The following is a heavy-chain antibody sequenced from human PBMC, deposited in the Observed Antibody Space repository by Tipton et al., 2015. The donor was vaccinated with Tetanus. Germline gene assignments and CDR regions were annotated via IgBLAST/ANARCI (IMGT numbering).Heavy chain of an antibody. CDR3: AKDTGVTPHYGMDV. J-gene: IGHJ6*02. CDR1: GFTFSDAW. CDR2: ISWNSGSI. D-gene: IGHD2-21*02. Sequence: SLRLSCAASGFTFSDAWMSWVRQAPGKGLEWVSGISWNSGSIGYADSVKGRFTISRDNAKNSLYLQMNSLRAEDTALYYCAKDTGVTPHYGMDVWGQGTTVTVSS. V-gene: IGHV3-9*01.